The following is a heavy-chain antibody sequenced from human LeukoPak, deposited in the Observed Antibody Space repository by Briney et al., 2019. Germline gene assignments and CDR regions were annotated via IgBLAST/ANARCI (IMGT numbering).Heavy chain of an antibody. CDR2: IYYSGST. J-gene: IGHJ4*02. D-gene: IGHD3-10*01. Sequence: SETLSLTCTVPGGSISSGGYYWSWIRQHPGRGLEWIGYIYYSGSTYYNPSLKSRVTISVDTSKNQFSLKLSSVTAADTAVYYCARYYYGSGSYFDYWGQGTLVTVSS. V-gene: IGHV4-31*03. CDR1: GGSISSGGYY. CDR3: ARYYYGSGSYFDY.